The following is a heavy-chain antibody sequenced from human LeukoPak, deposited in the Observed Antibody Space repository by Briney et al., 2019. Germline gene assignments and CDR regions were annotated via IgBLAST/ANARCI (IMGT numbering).Heavy chain of an antibody. CDR2: IHYSGST. D-gene: IGHD3-10*01. J-gene: IGHJ6*02. Sequence: SETLSLTCTVSGGSISSYYWSWIRQPPGKRLEWIGYIHYSGSTNYNPSLKSRVTISVDTSKNQFSLKLRSVTAADTAVYYCARDVYYGSGGYGLDVWGQGSTATVSS. CDR3: ARDVYYGSGGYGLDV. V-gene: IGHV4-59*01. CDR1: GGSISSYY.